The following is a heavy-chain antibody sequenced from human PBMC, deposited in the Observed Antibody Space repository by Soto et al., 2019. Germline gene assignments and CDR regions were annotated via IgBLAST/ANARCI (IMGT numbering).Heavy chain of an antibody. V-gene: IGHV4-34*01. CDR1: GGSFSGYY. D-gene: IGHD2-21*02. CDR2: INHSGTI. Sequence: SLTCAVYGGSFSGYYWTWIRQPPGKGLEWIGEINHSGTINFNPSLKSRLTISLDTSKKHFSLKLSSVTDADTAAYYCARADRTLVTSSSLDVWGQGTTVTVSS. J-gene: IGHJ6*02. CDR3: ARADRTLVTSSSLDV.